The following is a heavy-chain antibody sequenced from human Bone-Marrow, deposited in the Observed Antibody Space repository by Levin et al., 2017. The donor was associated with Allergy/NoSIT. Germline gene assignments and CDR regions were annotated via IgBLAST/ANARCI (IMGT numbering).Heavy chain of an antibody. CDR2: INHSGST. V-gene: IGHV4-34*01. CDR3: ARGRTKYYYDSSGRNDAFDI. CDR1: GGSFSGYY. J-gene: IGHJ3*02. Sequence: SETLSLTCAVYGGSFSGYYWSWIRQPPGKGLEWIGEINHSGSTNYNPSLKSRVTISVDTSKNQFSLKLSSVTAADTAVYYCARGRTKYYYDSSGRNDAFDIWGQGTMVTVSS. D-gene: IGHD3-22*01.